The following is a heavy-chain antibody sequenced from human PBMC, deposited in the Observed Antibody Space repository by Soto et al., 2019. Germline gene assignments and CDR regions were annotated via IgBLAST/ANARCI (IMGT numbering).Heavy chain of an antibody. CDR3: ARRWGEGRVDY. CDR1: GASISSSNW. D-gene: IGHD3-10*01. CDR2: IYHSGST. V-gene: IGHV4-4*02. J-gene: IGHJ4*02. Sequence: QVQLQESGPGLVKPSGTLSLTCAVSGASISSSNWWSWVRQPPGKGLEWIGEIYHSGSTNYNPSLKSRVTISVYKSRKHFSLKLSSVTAADTAVYYCARRWGEGRVDYWGQGTLVTVSS.